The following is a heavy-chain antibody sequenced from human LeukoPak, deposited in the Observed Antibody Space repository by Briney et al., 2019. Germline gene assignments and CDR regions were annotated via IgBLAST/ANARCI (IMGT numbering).Heavy chain of an antibody. CDR1: GGSISSSSYY. CDR2: IYYSGST. Sequence: PSETLSLTCTVSGGSISSSSYYWGWIRQPPGKGLEWIGSIYYSGSTYYNSSLKGRVTISVDTSKNQFSLKLNSVTAADTAVYYCARTYGNYASQRSTFDPWGQGTLVTVSS. CDR3: ARTYGNYASQRSTFDP. V-gene: IGHV4-39*01. D-gene: IGHD4-11*01. J-gene: IGHJ5*02.